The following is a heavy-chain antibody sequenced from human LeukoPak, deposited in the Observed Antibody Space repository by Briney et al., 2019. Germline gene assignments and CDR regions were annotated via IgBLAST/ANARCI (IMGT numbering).Heavy chain of an antibody. CDR3: AKLTTVDTAMVSYN. J-gene: IGHJ4*02. V-gene: IGHV3-23*01. CDR1: GFTFSNYA. Sequence: PGGSLRPSCAASGFTFSNYAMSWVRQAPGKGLEWVSAITDSGYSTYYADSVKGRFAISRDNSKSTLYLQMNSLRAEDTAVYYCAKLTTVDTAMVSYNWGQGTLVTVSS. D-gene: IGHD5-18*01. CDR2: ITDSGYST.